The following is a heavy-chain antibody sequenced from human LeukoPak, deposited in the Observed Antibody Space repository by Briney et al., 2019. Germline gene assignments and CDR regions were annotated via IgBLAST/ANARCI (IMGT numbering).Heavy chain of an antibody. D-gene: IGHD2-15*01. Sequence: SETLSLTCAVSGGSFSGYYWSWIRQPPGKGLEWIGEINHSGSTNYNPSLKSRVTISVDTSKNQFSLKLSSVTAADTAVYYCARFKRYCSGGSCYYYYYYYMDVWGKGTTVTVSS. V-gene: IGHV4-34*01. CDR2: INHSGST. CDR3: ARFKRYCSGGSCYYYYYYYMDV. J-gene: IGHJ6*03. CDR1: GGSFSGYY.